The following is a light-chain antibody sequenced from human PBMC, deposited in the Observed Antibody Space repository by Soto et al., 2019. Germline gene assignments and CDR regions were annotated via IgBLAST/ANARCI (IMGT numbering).Light chain of an antibody. Sequence: QSALTQPASVSGSPGQSITISCTGTSSDVGTYNYVSWYQQHPGKAPKLMIYEVSDRPSGVSNRFSGSKSGNTASLTISGLQAEDEADYYCSSSTSSSTLSYVFGTGTKVTVL. CDR3: SSSTSSSTLSYV. J-gene: IGLJ1*01. V-gene: IGLV2-14*01. CDR2: EVS. CDR1: SSDVGTYNY.